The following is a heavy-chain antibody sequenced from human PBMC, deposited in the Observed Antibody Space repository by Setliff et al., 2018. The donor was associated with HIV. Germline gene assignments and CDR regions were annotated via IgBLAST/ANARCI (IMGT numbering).Heavy chain of an antibody. D-gene: IGHD4-4*01. CDR2: INYDESSE. Sequence: PGGSLRLSCAASGFTFSVHGMHWVRQAPGKGLEWVAFINYDESSEYYADSVKGRVSISRDNSKNTVDLHMNSLRTEDTAVYYCAIDGDYRNGDYDAFDIWGLGTMVTVSS. V-gene: IGHV3-30*02. CDR1: GFTFSVHG. J-gene: IGHJ3*02. CDR3: AIDGDYRNGDYDAFDI.